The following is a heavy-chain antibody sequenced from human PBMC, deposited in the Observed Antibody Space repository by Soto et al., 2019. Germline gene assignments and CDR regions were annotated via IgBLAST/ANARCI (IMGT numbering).Heavy chain of an antibody. D-gene: IGHD2-8*01. J-gene: IGHJ4*02. Sequence: GGSLRLSCAASGFTFSTYGMHWVRQAPGKGLEWVALIWADGTNTYYAPSVKGRFTISRDDSRNTLYLQMNSLRTEDTAIYYCAKLRDFVVLPAGILDYWGPGTMVTVS. CDR3: AKLRDFVVLPAGILDY. V-gene: IGHV3-33*06. CDR2: IWADGTNT. CDR1: GFTFSTYG.